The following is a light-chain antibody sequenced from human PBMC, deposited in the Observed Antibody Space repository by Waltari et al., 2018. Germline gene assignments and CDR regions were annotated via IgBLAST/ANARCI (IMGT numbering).Light chain of an antibody. Sequence: DLQMTQSPSSLSASVGDRVTITCRANQAISNSLAWYQQKPGKAPKVLLYRASTLESGVPSRFSGSGTGTDYTLTISSLQPEDFATYYCQQYAATPLTFGGGTKVEIK. CDR1: QAISNS. CDR2: RAS. CDR3: QQYAATPLT. V-gene: IGKV1-NL1*01. J-gene: IGKJ4*02.